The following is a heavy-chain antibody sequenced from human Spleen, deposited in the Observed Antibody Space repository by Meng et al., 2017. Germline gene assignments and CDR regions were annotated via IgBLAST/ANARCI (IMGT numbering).Heavy chain of an antibody. J-gene: IGHJ4*02. V-gene: IGHV1-69*13. CDR1: GGIFSNYV. D-gene: IGHD6-13*01. CDR2: IIPIFGTA. Sequence: SVKVSCKALGGIFSNYVIGWVRQAPGQGLEWMGGIIPIFGTANYAQKFQGRVTITADESTSTAYMELSSLRSEDTAMYYCARDEDISAAGKLFGDYWGQGTLVTVSS. CDR3: ARDEDISAAGKLFGDY.